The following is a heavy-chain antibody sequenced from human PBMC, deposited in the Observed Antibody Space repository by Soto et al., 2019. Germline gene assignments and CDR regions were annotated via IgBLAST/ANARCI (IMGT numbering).Heavy chain of an antibody. D-gene: IGHD1-26*01. CDR2: ISAYNGET. CDR1: GYTFSNYG. CDR3: ARASGTGVGTTSY. J-gene: IGHJ4*02. V-gene: IGHV1-18*01. Sequence: QVQLVQSRPEVKKPGASAKVSCKASGYTFSNYGISWMRQVPGQGLEWMGWISAYNGETKYAQKFQGRVSMTTDTSTNTAYMELGSLRSDDTAVYYCARASGTGVGTTSYWGQGTLVTVSS.